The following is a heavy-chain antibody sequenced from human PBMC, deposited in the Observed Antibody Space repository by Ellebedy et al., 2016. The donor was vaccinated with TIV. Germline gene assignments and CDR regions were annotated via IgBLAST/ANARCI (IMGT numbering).Heavy chain of an antibody. J-gene: IGHJ5*02. Sequence: ASVKVSCKASGYTFTSYAMHWVRQAPGQRLEWMGWINAGNGNTKYSQKFQGRVTITRDTSASTAYMELSSLRSEDTAVYYCARAFLLGVAATDNWLDPWGQGTLVTVSS. V-gene: IGHV1-3*01. CDR3: ARAFLLGVAATDNWLDP. D-gene: IGHD2-15*01. CDR1: GYTFTSYA. CDR2: INAGNGNT.